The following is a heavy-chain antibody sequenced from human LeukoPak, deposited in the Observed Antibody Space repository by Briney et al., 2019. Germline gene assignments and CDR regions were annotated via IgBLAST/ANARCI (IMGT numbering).Heavy chain of an antibody. CDR1: GGTIDNHY. V-gene: IGHV4-59*11. J-gene: IGHJ5*02. D-gene: IGHD3-10*01. Sequence: SETLSLTCSVSGGTIDNHYWTWIRRPPGKGLEWIGHIYYSGSTTYNPSLKSRVTISVDTSKNQFSLKLSSVTPADTAAYYCSRDLGYFGSGSYLGWFDPWGQGTLVTVSS. CDR2: IYYSGST. CDR3: SRDLGYFGSGSYLGWFDP.